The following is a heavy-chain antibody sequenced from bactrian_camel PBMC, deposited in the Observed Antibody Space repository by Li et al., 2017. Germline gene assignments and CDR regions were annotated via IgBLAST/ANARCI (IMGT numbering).Heavy chain of an antibody. CDR3: AARKDAGLAYFRSFPLAPAGFDY. CDR2: ISTRTGAR. Sequence: VQLVESGGGSVQAGGSLRLSCAASGFTFSEDCMGWFRQRPGQEREAVAHISTRTGARFYADSLKDRLVISLDNAENSMHLQMNSLKPEDTAMYYCAARKDAGLAYFRSFPLAPAGFDYWGQGTQVTVS. D-gene: IGHD1*01. J-gene: IGHJ4*01. V-gene: IGHV3S66*01. CDR1: GFTFSEDC.